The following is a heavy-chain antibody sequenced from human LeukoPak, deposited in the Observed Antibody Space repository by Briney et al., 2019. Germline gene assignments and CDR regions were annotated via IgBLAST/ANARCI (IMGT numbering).Heavy chain of an antibody. Sequence: SETLSLTCTVSGGSISSSSYYWAWIRQPPGKGLEWIGSIYYSGSTYYNPSLKSRVTISVDTSKNQFSLKLSSVTAADTAVYYCARDSGWYQVGFDYWGQGTLVTVSS. CDR2: IYYSGST. D-gene: IGHD6-19*01. CDR1: GGSISSSSYY. V-gene: IGHV4-39*02. CDR3: ARDSGWYQVGFDY. J-gene: IGHJ4*02.